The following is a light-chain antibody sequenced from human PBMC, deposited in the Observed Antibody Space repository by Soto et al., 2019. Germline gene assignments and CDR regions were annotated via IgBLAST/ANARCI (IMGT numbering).Light chain of an antibody. J-gene: IGKJ3*01. Sequence: EIVMTQSPATLSVSPGERATLSCRAGQSVNSHLAWYQQKPGQAPRLLIYGASTRATGIPARFSGSGSGTEFTLTISSFQSEDFAVYYCQQYNNWPFTFGPG. CDR2: GAS. V-gene: IGKV3-15*01. CDR1: QSVNSH. CDR3: QQYNNWPFT.